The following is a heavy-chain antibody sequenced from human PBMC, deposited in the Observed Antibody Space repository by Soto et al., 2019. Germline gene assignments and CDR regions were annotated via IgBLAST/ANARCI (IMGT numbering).Heavy chain of an antibody. D-gene: IGHD3-16*01. CDR1: GGSVSSGSYY. V-gene: IGHV4-61*01. CDR3: AREWGSDGMDV. J-gene: IGHJ6*02. Sequence: QVQLQESGPGLVKPSETLSLTCTVSGGSVSSGSYYWSWIQQPPGKGLEWIGYIYYSGSTNYNPSLKSRVTISVDTSKNQFSLKLSSVTAADTAVYYCAREWGSDGMDVWGQGTTVTVSS. CDR2: IYYSGST.